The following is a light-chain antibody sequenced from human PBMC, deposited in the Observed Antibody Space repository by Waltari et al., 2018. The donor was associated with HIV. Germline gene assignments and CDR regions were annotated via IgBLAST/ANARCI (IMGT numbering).Light chain of an antibody. CDR1: SLRSYY. V-gene: IGLV3-19*01. CDR2: GRD. CDR3: HSRDSRGYMI. Sequence: SSDLTQDSHVSVALGQTVRITCQGDSLRSYYGSWCQQKPGQALLLVIYGRDNRPSGIPDRFSGSSSGNSTSLIISEAQAADEAVYYCHSRDSRGYMIFGGGTRLTVL. J-gene: IGLJ2*01.